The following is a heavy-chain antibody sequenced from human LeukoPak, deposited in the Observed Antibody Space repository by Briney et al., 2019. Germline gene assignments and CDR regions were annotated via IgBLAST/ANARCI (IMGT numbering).Heavy chain of an antibody. CDR2: IYYSGST. V-gene: IGHV4-31*03. J-gene: IGHJ4*02. CDR1: GGSISSGGYY. CDR3: ARDGLRYFDWPSLFDY. Sequence: SETLSLTCTVSGGSISSGGYYWSWIRQHPGKGLEWIGYIYYSGSTYYNPSLKSRVTISVDTSKNQFSLKLSSVTAADTAVYYCARDGLRYFDWPSLFDYWGQGTLVTVSS. D-gene: IGHD3-9*01.